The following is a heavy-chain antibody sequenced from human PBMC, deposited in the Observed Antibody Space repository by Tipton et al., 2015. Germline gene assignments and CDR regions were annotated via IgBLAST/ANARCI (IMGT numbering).Heavy chain of an antibody. CDR2: IYPGDSDT. D-gene: IGHD2-15*01. V-gene: IGHV5-51*03. CDR1: GYSFTTYW. J-gene: IGHJ4*02. Sequence: QSGPEVKKPGESLKISCKGSGYSFTTYWIGWVRQMPGTGLEWMGIIYPGDSDTRYSPSFQGQVTISADKSITTAYLQWSSLKASDPAMYYCARSRYCSGGTCYPDYWGQGTLVTVSS. CDR3: ARSRYCSGGTCYPDY.